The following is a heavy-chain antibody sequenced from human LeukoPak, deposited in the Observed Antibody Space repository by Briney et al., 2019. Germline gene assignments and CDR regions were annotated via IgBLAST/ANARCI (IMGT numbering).Heavy chain of an antibody. V-gene: IGHV3-7*01. CDR3: ATLRRSTVIFDY. J-gene: IGHJ4*02. CDR1: GFTFTTYW. Sequence: AGGSLRLSCAASGFTFTTYWMSWVRQFPGKGLEWVANINQDGTEKYYVDSVKGRFTISRDNARNTVYLHMNSLRAEDTAVYYCATLRRSTVIFDYWGQGTLVTVSS. D-gene: IGHD4-17*01. CDR2: INQDGTEK.